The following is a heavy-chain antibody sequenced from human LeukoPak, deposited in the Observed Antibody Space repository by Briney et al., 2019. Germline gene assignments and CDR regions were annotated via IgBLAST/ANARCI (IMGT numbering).Heavy chain of an antibody. J-gene: IGHJ6*02. CDR3: AKGSGVPAATHYYYGMDV. D-gene: IGHD2-2*01. Sequence: ASVKVSCKASGYTFTVYYMHWVRQAPGQGLEWMGRINPNSGGTNYAQKFQGRVTMTRDTSISTAYMELSRLRSDDTAVYYCAKGSGVPAATHYYYGMDVWGQGTTVTVSS. CDR2: INPNSGGT. CDR1: GYTFTVYY. V-gene: IGHV1-2*06.